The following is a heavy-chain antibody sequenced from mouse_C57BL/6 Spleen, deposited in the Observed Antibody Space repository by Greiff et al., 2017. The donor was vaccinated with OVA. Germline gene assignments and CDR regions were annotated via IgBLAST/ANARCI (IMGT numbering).Heavy chain of an antibody. CDR1: GFSLTSSG. CDR3: ARNFLTVVAYYAMDY. CDR2: IWSGGST. J-gene: IGHJ4*01. D-gene: IGHD1-1*01. Sequence: VQLQQSGPGLVQPSPSLSITCPVSGFSLTSSGVPWVRPSPGTGLAWLGVIWSGGSTDYNAAFISRLSISKDNSKSQVFFKMNSLQADDTAIYYCARNFLTVVAYYAMDYWGQGTSVTVSS. V-gene: IGHV2-2*01.